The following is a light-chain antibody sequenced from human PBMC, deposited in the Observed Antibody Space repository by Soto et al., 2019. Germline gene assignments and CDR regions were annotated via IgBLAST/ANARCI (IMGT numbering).Light chain of an antibody. CDR1: QSVSSSY. V-gene: IGKV3-20*01. CDR3: QQYGSSPILT. J-gene: IGKJ4*01. Sequence: EIVLTQSPGTLSLSPGERATLSCRASQSVSSSYLAWYQQKPGQAPRLLIYGASSRATGIPDRFSGSGSGTDFTLTISRLEPEDCAVYYCQQYGSSPILTFGGGTKVEIK. CDR2: GAS.